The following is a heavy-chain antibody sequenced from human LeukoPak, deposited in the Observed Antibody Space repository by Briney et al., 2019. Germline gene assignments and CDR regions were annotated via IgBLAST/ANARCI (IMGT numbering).Heavy chain of an antibody. CDR3: AKEVKAATNWFDP. CDR1: GFTFSSYA. D-gene: IGHD6-25*01. J-gene: IGHJ5*02. Sequence: GGSLRLSCAASGFTFSSYAMSWVRQAPGKGLEWVSAISFSGTNTYYADSVKGRFTISGDNSKNTLYLQMNSLRAEDTAVYFCAKEVKAATNWFDPWGQGTLVTVSS. V-gene: IGHV3-23*01. CDR2: ISFSGTNT.